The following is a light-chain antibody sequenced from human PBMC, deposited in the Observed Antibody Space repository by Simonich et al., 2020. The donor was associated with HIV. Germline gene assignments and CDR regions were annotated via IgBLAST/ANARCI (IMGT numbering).Light chain of an antibody. CDR1: ALPKKY. J-gene: IGLJ2*01. Sequence: SYELTQPPSVSVSPGQTARITCSGDALPKKYAYWYQQKPGQAPVRVIYKDTERPSGIPERFSGTSSGTTVTLTISGVQAEDEADYHCQSGDSSGTYVVFGGGTKLTVL. CDR3: QSGDSSGTYVV. CDR2: KDT. V-gene: IGLV3-25*03.